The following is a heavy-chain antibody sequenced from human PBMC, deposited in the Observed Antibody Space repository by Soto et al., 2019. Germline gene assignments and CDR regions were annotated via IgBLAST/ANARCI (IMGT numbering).Heavy chain of an antibody. CDR2: IYSGGDT. D-gene: IGHD3-10*01. J-gene: IGHJ5*02. V-gene: IGHV3-66*01. CDR3: AREGRGGGWFDP. Sequence: EVQLVESGGGLVQPGGSLRLSCAVSAFTDSSNYMNWVRQAPGKGLEWVSVIYSGGDTYYADSVKDRFTISRDNSKNTLYLQMNSLRAEDTAVYYCAREGRGGGWFDPWGQGTLVTVSS. CDR1: AFTDSSNY.